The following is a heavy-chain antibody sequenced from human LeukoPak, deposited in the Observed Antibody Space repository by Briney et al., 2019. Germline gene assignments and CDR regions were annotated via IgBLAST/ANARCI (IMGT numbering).Heavy chain of an antibody. J-gene: IGHJ4*02. CDR2: IRSKPYGETA. Sequence: GRSLRLSCSGSGFRFGDYAINWFRQTPGKGLESVGFIRSKPYGETADYAASVRGRFIISRDDSKSIAYLQMNSLKPEDTAVYYCTKFGAYYFDNSASESFDYWGQGTLVTVSS. CDR1: GFRFGDYA. CDR3: TKFGAYYFDNSASESFDY. D-gene: IGHD3-22*01. V-gene: IGHV3-49*03.